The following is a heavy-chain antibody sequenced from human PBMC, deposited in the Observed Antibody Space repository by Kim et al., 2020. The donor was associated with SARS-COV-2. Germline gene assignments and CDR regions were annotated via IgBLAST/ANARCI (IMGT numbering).Heavy chain of an antibody. J-gene: IGHJ6*02. D-gene: IGHD4-17*01. Sequence: ASVKVSCKVSGYTLTELSMHWVRQAPGKGLEWMGGFDPEDGETIYAQKFQGRVTMTEDTSTDTAYMELSSLRSEDTAVYYCATDPNGDKTHYYYYYGMDVWGQGTTVTVSS. CDR1: GYTLTELS. V-gene: IGHV1-24*01. CDR2: FDPEDGET. CDR3: ATDPNGDKTHYYYYYGMDV.